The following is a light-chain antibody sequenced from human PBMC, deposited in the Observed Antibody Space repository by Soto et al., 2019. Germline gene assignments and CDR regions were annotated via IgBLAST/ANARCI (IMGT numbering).Light chain of an antibody. CDR1: SNDVGGYNY. Sequence: QSALTQPASVSGSPGQSITISCPGTSNDVGGYNYVSWYQQHPGKAPKLMIYDVTNRPSGVSNRFSGSKSGNTASLTISGLQAEDEADYYCSSYTRSSTRVFGTGTKLTVL. V-gene: IGLV2-14*01. CDR3: SSYTRSSTRV. J-gene: IGLJ1*01. CDR2: DVT.